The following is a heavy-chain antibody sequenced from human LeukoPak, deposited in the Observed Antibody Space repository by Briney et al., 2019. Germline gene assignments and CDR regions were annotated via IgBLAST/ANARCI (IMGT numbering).Heavy chain of an antibody. Sequence: GASVKVSCKASGYTFTGYYMHWVRQAPGQGLEWMGWINPNSGGTNYAQKFQGRVTTTRDTSISTAYMELSRLRSDDTAVYYCARAPPQYDFWSGAYYFDYWGQGTLVTVSS. CDR3: ARAPPQYDFWSGAYYFDY. CDR2: INPNSGGT. V-gene: IGHV1-2*02. D-gene: IGHD3-3*01. J-gene: IGHJ4*02. CDR1: GYTFTGYY.